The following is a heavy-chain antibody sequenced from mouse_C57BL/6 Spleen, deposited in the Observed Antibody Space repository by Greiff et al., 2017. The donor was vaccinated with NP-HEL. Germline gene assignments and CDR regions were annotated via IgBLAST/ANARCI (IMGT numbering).Heavy chain of an antibody. CDR1: GYSITSGYY. V-gene: IGHV3-6*01. Sequence: EVKLMESGPGLVKPSQSLSLTCSVTGYSITSGYYWNWIRQFPGNKLEWMGYISYDGSNNYNPSLKNRISITLDTSKNQFFLKLNSVTTEDTATYYCARESSHYYAIDDWGQGTSVTVSS. J-gene: IGHJ4*01. CDR3: ARESSHYYAIDD. CDR2: ISYDGSN.